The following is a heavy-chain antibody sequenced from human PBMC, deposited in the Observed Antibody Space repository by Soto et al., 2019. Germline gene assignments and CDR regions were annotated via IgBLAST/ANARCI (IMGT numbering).Heavy chain of an antibody. V-gene: IGHV4-30-2*02. Sequence: TLSLTCAVSGGSISSGGYSWSWIRQPPGKGLEWIGYMYHSGSTYYNPSLKSRVTISIDTSKNQFSLKLSSVTAADTAVYYCASFLVTHRYLSYYYYYGMDVWGQGTTVTVSS. D-gene: IGHD3-9*01. CDR1: GGSISSGGYS. CDR3: ASFLVTHRYLSYYYYYGMDV. J-gene: IGHJ6*02. CDR2: MYHSGST.